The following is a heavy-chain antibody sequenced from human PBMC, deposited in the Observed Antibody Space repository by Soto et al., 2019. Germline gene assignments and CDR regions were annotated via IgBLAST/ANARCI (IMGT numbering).Heavy chain of an antibody. V-gene: IGHV4-59*01. J-gene: IGHJ4*02. D-gene: IGHD5-18*01. Sequence: SETLSLTCTVSGGSISNYYWSWLRQPPGKGLEWIGYIYSSGSTHYNPSLQSRVTISADTSKNQVSLKVRSVTAADTAVYYCARDHPHSYGVYYFEYWGQGTPVTVSS. CDR2: IYSSGST. CDR1: GGSISNYY. CDR3: ARDHPHSYGVYYFEY.